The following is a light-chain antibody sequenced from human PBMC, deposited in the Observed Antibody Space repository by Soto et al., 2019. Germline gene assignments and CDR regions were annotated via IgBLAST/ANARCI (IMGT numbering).Light chain of an antibody. CDR1: SGHSSYI. V-gene: IGLV4-60*03. Sequence: QLVLTQSSSASASLGSSVKLTCTLSSGHSSYIIAWHQKQPGKAPRYLMKLEGSGSYNKGSGVPDRFSGSSSGADRYLTISNLQSEDEADYYCETWDSNTRVFGGGTKLTVL. CDR3: ETWDSNTRV. CDR2: LEGSGSY. J-gene: IGLJ2*01.